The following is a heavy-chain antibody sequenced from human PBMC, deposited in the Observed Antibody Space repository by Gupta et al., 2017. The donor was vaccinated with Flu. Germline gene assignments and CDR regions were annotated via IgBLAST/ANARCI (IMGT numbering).Heavy chain of an antibody. CDR1: GPTLSGSH. J-gene: IGHJ4*02. Sequence: EVQLVESGGGLVQSGGVLRPTCVMFGPTLSGSHLNWIRQAPGKGLEGIAYIGSGCNTDYADSVRGRFTISRDNARDSLFLQMNSLRDEDTALYYCARDLTWAFILWGQGAQVTVSA. CDR2: IGSGCNT. CDR3: ARDLTWAFIL. V-gene: IGHV3-48*02. D-gene: IGHD3-10*01.